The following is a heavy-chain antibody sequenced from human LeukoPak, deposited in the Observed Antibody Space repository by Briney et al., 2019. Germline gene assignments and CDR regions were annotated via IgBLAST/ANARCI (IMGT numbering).Heavy chain of an antibody. D-gene: IGHD1-26*01. J-gene: IGHJ4*02. Sequence: SETLSLTCTVSGGSISSSSYYWGWIRQPPGKGLEYICNIYYSGTTYYNPSLKSRVTLSVDTSKNQFSLKVSSVTAADTAVYYCARDRYSGSYSDYWGQGTVVTVSS. CDR1: GGSISSSSYY. V-gene: IGHV4-39*07. CDR2: IYYSGTT. CDR3: ARDRYSGSYSDY.